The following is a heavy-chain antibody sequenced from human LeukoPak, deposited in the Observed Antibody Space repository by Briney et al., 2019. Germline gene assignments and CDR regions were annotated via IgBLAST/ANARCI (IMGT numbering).Heavy chain of an antibody. V-gene: IGHV4-34*01. CDR1: GGSFSGYY. CDR2: INHSGST. Sequence: SETLSLTCAVYGGSFSGYYWSWTRQPPGKGLEWIGEINHSGSTNYNPSLKSRVTISVDTSKNQFSLKLSSVTAADTAVYYCARGPQARAFDIWGQGTMVTVSS. CDR3: ARGPQARAFDI. J-gene: IGHJ3*02.